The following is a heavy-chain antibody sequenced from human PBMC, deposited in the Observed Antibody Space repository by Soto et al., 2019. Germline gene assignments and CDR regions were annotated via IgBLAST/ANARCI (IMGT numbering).Heavy chain of an antibody. J-gene: IGHJ4*02. Sequence: PSETLSLTCAVSGYSISSGCFWGWIRQPPGKGLERIANMYHNGNTHYNPSLKSRVTMSVDTSKNQFSLKLNSVTAADTAVYYCAREPYSGYHSQDYWGQGILVTVSS. CDR3: AREPYSGYHSQDY. D-gene: IGHD5-12*01. CDR1: GYSISSGCF. CDR2: MYHNGNT. V-gene: IGHV4-38-2*02.